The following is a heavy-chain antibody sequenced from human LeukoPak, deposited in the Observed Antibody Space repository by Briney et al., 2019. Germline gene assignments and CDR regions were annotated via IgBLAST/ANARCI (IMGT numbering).Heavy chain of an antibody. CDR3: ARERGYYDSSGLNWFDP. CDR2: IHYSGTT. V-gene: IGHV4-39*07. Sequence: SETLSLTCTVSGGSLSSNSYNWGWIRQPPGKGLEWIGSIHYSGTTYYNPSFKSRVTISVDTSKNQFSLKLSSVTAAETAVYYCARERGYYDSSGLNWFDPWGQGTLVTVSS. J-gene: IGHJ5*02. D-gene: IGHD3-22*01. CDR1: GGSLSSNSYN.